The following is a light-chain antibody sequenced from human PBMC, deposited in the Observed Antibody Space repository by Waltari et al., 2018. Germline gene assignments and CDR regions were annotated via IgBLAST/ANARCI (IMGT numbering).Light chain of an antibody. CDR3: SSYAGSKFWV. CDR2: EVS. CDR1: SSDVGGYNS. J-gene: IGLJ3*02. Sequence: QSALTQPPSASGSPGQSVTISCTGTSSDVGGYNSVSWFQQLPGKAPKVMIYEVSKRPSGVPDRFSGSKSGNTASLIVSGLQAEDEADYYCSSYAGSKFWVFGGGTKLTVL. V-gene: IGLV2-8*01.